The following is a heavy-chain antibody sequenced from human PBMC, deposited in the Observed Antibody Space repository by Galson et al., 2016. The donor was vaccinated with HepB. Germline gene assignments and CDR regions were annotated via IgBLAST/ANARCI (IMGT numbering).Heavy chain of an antibody. J-gene: IGHJ4*02. D-gene: IGHD5-12*01. CDR1: GFSFSRYG. Sequence: SLRLSCAASGFSFSRYGMHWVRQAPGKGLEWVAVTWYDGSNKYNGDSVKGRFTISRDNSNNMLFLEMNSLRAEDTAVYYCARGGEWLRLKYFDYWGQGTLVTVSS. V-gene: IGHV3-33*01. CDR3: ARGGEWLRLKYFDY. CDR2: TWYDGSNK.